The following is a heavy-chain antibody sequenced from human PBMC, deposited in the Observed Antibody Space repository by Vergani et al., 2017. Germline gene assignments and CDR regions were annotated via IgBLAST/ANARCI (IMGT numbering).Heavy chain of an antibody. V-gene: IGHV4-34*02. CDR1: GESFSSFY. J-gene: IGHJ4*02. CDR2: INNDGHT. D-gene: IGHD2-8*02. CDR3: AGRPRVILVGGEIVTKRTFDY. Sequence: QVQLQQWGAGVVKPSGTLSLTCAVFGESFSSFYWSWIRQPPGKGLGLVGEINNDGHTNYNPSLESRVTVSRDTAKNQFSLNLMSVTAADTAMYYCAGRPRVILVGGEIVTKRTFDYWSQGSLVTVSS.